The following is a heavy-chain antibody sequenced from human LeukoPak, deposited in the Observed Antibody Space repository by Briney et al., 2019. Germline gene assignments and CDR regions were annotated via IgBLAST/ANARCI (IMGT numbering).Heavy chain of an antibody. CDR2: ISGSGGST. CDR3: AKDPRPIRGVASDY. D-gene: IGHD3-10*01. CDR1: GFTFSSYA. Sequence: GGSLRLSCAASGFTFSSYAMSWVRQAPGKGLEWVSAISGSGGSTYYADSVKGRFTISRDNSKNTLYLQMNSLRAEDTAVYYCAKDPRPIRGVASDYWGQGTLVTVSS. V-gene: IGHV3-23*01. J-gene: IGHJ4*02.